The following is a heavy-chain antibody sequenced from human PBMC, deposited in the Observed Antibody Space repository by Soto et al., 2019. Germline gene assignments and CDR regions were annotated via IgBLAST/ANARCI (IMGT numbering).Heavy chain of an antibody. CDR3: AIGALTTYFDY. CDR2: FYYSGST. V-gene: IGHV4-59*01. J-gene: IGHJ4*02. CDR1: GGSISSYY. Sequence: QVQLQESGPGLVKPSETLSLTCAVSGGSISSYYWSWIRQPPGKGLDWIGYFYYSGSTNYNPSLKSRVTISVDTAKNQFSLKLSSVTAADTAVYYCAIGALTTYFDYWGQGTMVTVSS.